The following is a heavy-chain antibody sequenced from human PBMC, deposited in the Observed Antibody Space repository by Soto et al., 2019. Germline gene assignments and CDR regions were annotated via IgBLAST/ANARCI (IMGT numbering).Heavy chain of an antibody. D-gene: IGHD2-21*02. J-gene: IGHJ4*02. CDR3: ATLLLAYCGGDCPMADY. CDR1: GGTFSSYT. CDR2: IIPILGIA. V-gene: IGHV1-69*02. Sequence: QVQRVQSGAEVKKPGSSVKVSGKASGGTFSSYTISWVRQAPGQGREWMGRIIPILGIANYEQKLQGRDTITADKTTSTDYMELSSLRSEDTAVYYCATLLLAYCGGDCPMADYWGQGTLVTVSS.